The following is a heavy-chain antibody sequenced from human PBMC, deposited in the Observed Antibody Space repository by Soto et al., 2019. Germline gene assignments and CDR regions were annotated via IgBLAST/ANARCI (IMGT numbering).Heavy chain of an antibody. J-gene: IGHJ5*02. CDR3: ANSYAFWGGHGHFDP. Sequence: SETLSLTCTVSGDSISSNGFYWGWIRQTPGKGLEWIGSIYYNGFTYYNPSLKSRLTISIDTTKNQFSLNLSSVTAADTAVYYCANSYAFWGGHGHFDPWGQGILVTVSS. CDR1: GDSISSNGFY. V-gene: IGHV4-39*01. D-gene: IGHD3-3*01. CDR2: IYYNGFT.